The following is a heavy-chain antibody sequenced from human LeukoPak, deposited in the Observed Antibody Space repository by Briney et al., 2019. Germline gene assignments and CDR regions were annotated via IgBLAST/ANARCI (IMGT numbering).Heavy chain of an antibody. CDR3: AKERYFDWFSGIDS. CDR2: ISGSSSRT. D-gene: IGHD3-9*01. CDR1: GFTFSSYG. Sequence: GRSLRLSCAVSGFTFSSYGMHWVRQAPGKGLEWVSGISGSSSRTYYADSVKGRFTISRDKSNNTLYLQMNSLRVEDTAVYYCAKERYFDWFSGIDSWGQGTLVSVSS. V-gene: IGHV3-23*01. J-gene: IGHJ4*02.